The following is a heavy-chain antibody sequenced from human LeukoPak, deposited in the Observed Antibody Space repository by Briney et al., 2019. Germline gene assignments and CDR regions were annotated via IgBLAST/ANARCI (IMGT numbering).Heavy chain of an antibody. J-gene: IGHJ4*02. Sequence: GGSLRLSCAASGFAFDVFSMHWVRQAPGKGLEWVPLINRDGVTRYYADSVKGRFTISRDNSRNSLYLQLNSLTIEDTALYYCAKEGYNSRWISFDHWGRGALVTVSS. D-gene: IGHD6-19*01. CDR1: GFAFDVFS. CDR3: AKEGYNSRWISFDH. V-gene: IGHV3-43*01. CDR2: INRDGVTR.